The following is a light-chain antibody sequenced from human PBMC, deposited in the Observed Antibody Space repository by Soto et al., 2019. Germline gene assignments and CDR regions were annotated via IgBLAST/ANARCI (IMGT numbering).Light chain of an antibody. Sequence: EIVLTQSPATLSLSPGDRATLSCRASQSVSSYLAWYQQKPGQAPRLLIYDASNRATGIPARFSGSGSGTEFTLTITTLEPEDFAVYYCQQRSSWPSTFGGGTKVEIK. CDR3: QQRSSWPST. CDR2: DAS. V-gene: IGKV3-11*01. CDR1: QSVSSY. J-gene: IGKJ4*01.